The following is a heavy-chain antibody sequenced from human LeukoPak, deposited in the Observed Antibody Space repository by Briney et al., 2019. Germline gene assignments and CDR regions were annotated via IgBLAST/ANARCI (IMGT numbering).Heavy chain of an antibody. Sequence: PGGSLRLSCAASGFTFSSYSMNWVRQAPGKGLEWVSVIYSGGSTYYADSVKGRFTISRDNSKNTLYLQMNSLRAEDTAVYYCARDDYYYYYMDVWGKGTAVTVSS. CDR3: ARDDYYYYYMDV. CDR2: IYSGGST. CDR1: GFTFSSYS. J-gene: IGHJ6*03. V-gene: IGHV3-53*01.